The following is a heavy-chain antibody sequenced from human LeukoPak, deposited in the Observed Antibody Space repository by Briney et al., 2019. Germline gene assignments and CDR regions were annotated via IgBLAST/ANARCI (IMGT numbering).Heavy chain of an antibody. V-gene: IGHV4-39*01. CDR2: IYYSGST. CDR3: ASRDIGTAGTGEYFQH. J-gene: IGHJ1*01. D-gene: IGHD6-13*01. Sequence: SETLSLTCTVSGGSISSSSYYWGWIRQPPGKGLEWIGSIYYSGSTYYNPSLKSRFTISVDTSKNQFSLKLSSVTAADTAVYYCASRDIGTAGTGEYFQHWGQGTLVTVSS. CDR1: GGSISSSSYY.